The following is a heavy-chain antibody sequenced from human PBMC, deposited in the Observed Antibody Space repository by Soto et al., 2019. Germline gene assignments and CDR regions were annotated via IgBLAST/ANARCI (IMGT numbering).Heavy chain of an antibody. Sequence: EVRLLEAGGGLKQPGGSLRLSCAASGFTFKESAMNWVRQAPGKGLGCVASISDTGASTWYAESVRGRLSISRDNSKNTLYLQMNSLRGEDTAVYYCAKGRGSGWAWYFDNWGQGTLVTVSS. V-gene: IGHV3-23*01. J-gene: IGHJ4*02. CDR1: GFTFKESA. CDR2: ISDTGAST. D-gene: IGHD6-19*01. CDR3: AKGRGSGWAWYFDN.